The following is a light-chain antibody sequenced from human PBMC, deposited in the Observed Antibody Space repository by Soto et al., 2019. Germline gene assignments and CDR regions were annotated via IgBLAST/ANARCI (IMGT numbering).Light chain of an antibody. CDR3: SSYTSRSTRDWV. CDR2: EVS. V-gene: IGLV2-14*01. CDR1: SSDVGGYNY. Sequence: QSALTQPASVSGSPGQSITISCTGTSSDVGGYNYVSWYQQHPGKAPKLMIYEVSNRPSGVSNRFSGSKSGNTASLTISGLQDEDEADYSCSSYTSRSTRDWVFGGGTKLTVL. J-gene: IGLJ3*02.